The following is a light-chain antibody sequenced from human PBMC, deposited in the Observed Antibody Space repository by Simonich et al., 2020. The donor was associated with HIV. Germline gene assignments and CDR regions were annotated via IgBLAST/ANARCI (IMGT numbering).Light chain of an antibody. Sequence: QSALTQPPSASGSPGQSVTISCTGTSSDVGGYNYVSWFQQHPGKAPKLMFYEVSQRTSGVPDRFSASKSGSTASLTVSGLQAEDQTTTNWVFGGGTKLTVL. CDR2: EVS. V-gene: IGLV2-8*01. J-gene: IGLJ3*02. CDR3: V. CDR1: SSDVGGYNY.